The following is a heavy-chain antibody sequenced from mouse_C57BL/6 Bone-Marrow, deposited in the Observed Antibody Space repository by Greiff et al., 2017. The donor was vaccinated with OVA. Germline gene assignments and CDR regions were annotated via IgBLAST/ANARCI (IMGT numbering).Heavy chain of an antibody. CDR3: AKGYSNYLTGTRFAY. J-gene: IGHJ3*01. D-gene: IGHD2-5*01. V-gene: IGHV1-19*01. Sequence: VQLQQPGTELVKPGASVKMSCKASGYTFTDYYMNWVKQSHGKSLEWIGVINPYNGGTSYNQKFKGKATLTVDKSSSTAYMELNSLTSEDSAVYYCAKGYSNYLTGTRFAYWGQGTLVTVSA. CDR2: INPYNGGT. CDR1: GYTFTDYY.